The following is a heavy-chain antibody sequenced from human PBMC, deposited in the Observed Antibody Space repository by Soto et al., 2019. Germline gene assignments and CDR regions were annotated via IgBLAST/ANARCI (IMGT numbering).Heavy chain of an antibody. CDR2: ISGSGGST. V-gene: IGHV3-23*01. CDR3: AKDLLPSSSWAYYYYYGMDV. Sequence: QPGGSLRLSCTASGFTFSSYAMSWVRQAPGKGLEWVSAISGSGGSTYYADSVKGRFTISRDNSKNTLYLQMNSLRAEDTAVYYCAKDLLPSSSWAYYYYYGMDVWGQGTTVTVSS. D-gene: IGHD6-13*01. CDR1: GFTFSSYA. J-gene: IGHJ6*02.